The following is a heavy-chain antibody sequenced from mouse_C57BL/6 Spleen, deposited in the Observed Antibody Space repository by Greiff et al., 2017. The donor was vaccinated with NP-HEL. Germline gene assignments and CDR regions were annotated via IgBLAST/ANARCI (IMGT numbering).Heavy chain of an antibody. J-gene: IGHJ2*01. Sequence: EVQRVESGGGLVKPGGSLKLSCAASGFTFSSYAMSWVRQTPEKRLEWVATISDGGSYTYYPDNVKGRFTISRDNAKNNLYLQMSHLKSEDTAMYYCSRDPPITTVVGEYFDVWGKGTTLTVSS. V-gene: IGHV5-4*01. CDR2: ISDGGSYT. CDR1: GFTFSSYA. D-gene: IGHD1-1*01. CDR3: SRDPPITTVVGEYFDV.